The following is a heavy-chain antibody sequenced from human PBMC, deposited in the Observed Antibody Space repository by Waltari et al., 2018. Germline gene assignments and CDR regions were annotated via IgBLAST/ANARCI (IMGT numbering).Heavy chain of an antibody. CDR2: ISDNGRNI. V-gene: IGHV3-30*04. D-gene: IGHD3-22*01. J-gene: IGHJ6*02. CDR1: EFTFSSYA. Sequence: QVQLVESGGGVVQPGGSLRLSCAASEFTFSSYAMHWVRQAPGRGVGWVAVISDNGRNIYYVDSVKGRFTISRDNSKKTLYMQMNSLTVEDTAVYYCARDYCDRANCHGMDVWGQGTTVTV. CDR3: ARDYCDRANCHGMDV.